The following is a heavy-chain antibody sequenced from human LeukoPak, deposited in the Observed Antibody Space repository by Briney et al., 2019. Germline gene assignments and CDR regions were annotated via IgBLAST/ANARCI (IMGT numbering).Heavy chain of an antibody. J-gene: IGHJ4*02. CDR3: ARVNPISSGFYAY. CDR1: GFTFSNAW. Sequence: PGGSLRLSCAASGFTFSNAWMSWVRQAPGKGLEWLSYISGSSSNTNYADSVQGRFTISRDNDKNSLYLQMNSLRAEDTAVYYCARVNPISSGFYAYWGQGTLVTVSS. CDR2: ISGSSSNT. V-gene: IGHV3-11*06. D-gene: IGHD3-22*01.